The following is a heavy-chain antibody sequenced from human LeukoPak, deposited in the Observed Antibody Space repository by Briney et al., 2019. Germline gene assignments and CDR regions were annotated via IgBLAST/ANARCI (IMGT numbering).Heavy chain of an antibody. J-gene: IGHJ4*02. CDR2: ISSSSTFI. CDR1: GFTFSIYT. D-gene: IGHD5-18*01. Sequence: PGGSLRLSCAASGFTFSIYTVNWVRQAPGKGLEWVSSISSSSTFIYSADSVKGRFTISRDNAKNSLFLQMNSLRAEDTAVYYCAKDDGYSCGPNDYWGQGTLVTVSS. CDR3: AKDDGYSCGPNDY. V-gene: IGHV3-21*01.